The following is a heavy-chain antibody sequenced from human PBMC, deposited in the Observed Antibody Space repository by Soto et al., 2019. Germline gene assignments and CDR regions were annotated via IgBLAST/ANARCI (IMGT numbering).Heavy chain of an antibody. D-gene: IGHD3-22*01. CDR1: GFTFSSRW. CDR3: ARDTSSYYDSSGYNDY. V-gene: IGHV3-7*05. J-gene: IGHJ4*02. Sequence: PGGSLRLSCEASGFTFSSRWMTWVRQGPGKGLEWVANIKQDENGKDYVDSVKGRFTISRDNAKNSLYLQMNSLRAEDTAVYYCARDTSSYYDSSGYNDYWGQGTLVTVSS. CDR2: IKQDENGK.